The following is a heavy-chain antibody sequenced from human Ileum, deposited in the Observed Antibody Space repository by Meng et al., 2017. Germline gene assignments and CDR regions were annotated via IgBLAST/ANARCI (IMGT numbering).Heavy chain of an antibody. D-gene: IGHD1-26*01. J-gene: IGHJ4*02. V-gene: IGHV4-34*01. CDR2: IHHSGRT. Sequence: QGLLNPWGAGLLTPSATLVPTVAVFGGSFNDYYRSWVRQSPGKGLGWIGQIHHSGRTNYKSSLERRVTISVDTSKSQFSLKLTSVTAADTAMYYCVRGPARETHDFDYWGQGALVTVSS. CDR1: GGSFNDYY. CDR3: VRGPARETHDFDY.